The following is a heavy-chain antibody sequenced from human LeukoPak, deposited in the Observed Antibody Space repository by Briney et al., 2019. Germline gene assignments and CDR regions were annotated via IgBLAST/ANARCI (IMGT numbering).Heavy chain of an antibody. V-gene: IGHV3-23*01. D-gene: IGHD3-9*01. J-gene: IGHJ6*04. Sequence: GGSLRLSCAASGFTFSSYAMCWVRQAPGKGLEWVSAISGSGASTYYADSVKGRFTISRDNSKNTLYLQMNSLRTEDTAVYYCAKGVGSSWLSTLSQVAMDVWGKGTTVTVSS. CDR2: ISGSGAST. CDR3: AKGVGSSWLSTLSQVAMDV. CDR1: GFTFSSYA.